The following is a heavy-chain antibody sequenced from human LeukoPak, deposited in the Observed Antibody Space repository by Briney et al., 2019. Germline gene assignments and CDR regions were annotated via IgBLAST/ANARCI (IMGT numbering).Heavy chain of an antibody. J-gene: IGHJ6*03. D-gene: IGHD3-10*02. V-gene: IGHV3-53*05. Sequence: GGSLRLSCAASGLTVRNNYMSWVRQAPGKGLEWVSVIYSDGSTYYEDSVKGRFTISRDNSKNTLYLQMNSLRAEDTAVYYCAKESYVNYYYYYMDVWGKGTTVTISS. CDR3: AKESYVNYYYYYMDV. CDR2: IYSDGST. CDR1: GLTVRNNY.